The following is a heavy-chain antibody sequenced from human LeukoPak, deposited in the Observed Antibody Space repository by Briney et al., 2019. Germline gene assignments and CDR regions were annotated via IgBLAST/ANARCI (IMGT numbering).Heavy chain of an antibody. D-gene: IGHD1-26*01. J-gene: IGHJ4*02. V-gene: IGHV3-74*01. CDR2: INSDGSST. CDR3: ASELSGSYVDY. CDR1: GFTFSSYW. Sequence: GGSLRLSCAASGFTFSSYWMHWVRQAPGKGLVWVSRINSDGSSTSYADSVKGRFTISRDNAKNSLYLQMNSLRAEDTAVYYCASELSGSYVDYWGQGTLVTVSS.